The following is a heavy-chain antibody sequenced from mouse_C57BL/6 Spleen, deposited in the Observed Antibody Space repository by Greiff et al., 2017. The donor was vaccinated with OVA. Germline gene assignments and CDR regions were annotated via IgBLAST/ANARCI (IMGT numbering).Heavy chain of an antibody. CDR3: ARTLLTTVVATDWYFDV. J-gene: IGHJ1*03. V-gene: IGHV1-26*01. D-gene: IGHD1-1*01. CDR1: GYTFTDYY. Sequence: EVQVVESGPELVKPGASVKISCKASGYTFTDYYMNWVKQSHGKSLEWIGDINPNNGGTSYNQKFKGKATLTVDKSSSTAYMELRSLTSEDSAVYYCARTLLTTVVATDWYFDVWGTGTTVTVSS. CDR2: INPNNGGT.